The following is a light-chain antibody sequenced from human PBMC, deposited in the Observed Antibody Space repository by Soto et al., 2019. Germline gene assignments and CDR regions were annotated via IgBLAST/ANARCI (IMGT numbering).Light chain of an antibody. CDR3: QQYGSSPLYT. J-gene: IGKJ2*01. CDR1: QSVSSSY. Sequence: EIVLTQSPGTLSLSPGERATISCRASQSVSSSYLAWYQQKPGQAPRLLIYGASSRATGIPDRFSGSGSGTDFTLTISRLEPEDFAVYYCQQYGSSPLYTFGQGTKVDIK. V-gene: IGKV3-20*01. CDR2: GAS.